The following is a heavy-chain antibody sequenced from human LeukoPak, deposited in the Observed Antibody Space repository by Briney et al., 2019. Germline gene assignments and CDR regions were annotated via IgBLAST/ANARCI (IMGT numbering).Heavy chain of an antibody. J-gene: IGHJ4*02. CDR2: IYYSGST. CDR1: GDSLSSGDYY. Sequence: PSETLSLTCTVSGDSLSSGDYYWGWIRQSPGKGLTWIGSIYYSGSTLYNASFESRVTMSVDTSKNQFSLKLRSVTAADTAVYYCARPCQVTTCAKFEYWGQGILVTVSS. D-gene: IGHD4-17*01. CDR3: ARPCQVTTCAKFEY. V-gene: IGHV4-39*01.